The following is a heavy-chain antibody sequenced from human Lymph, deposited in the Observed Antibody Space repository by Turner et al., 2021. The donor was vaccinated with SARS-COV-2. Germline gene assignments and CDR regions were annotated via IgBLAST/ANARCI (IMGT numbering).Heavy chain of an antibody. CDR1: GFTVSSIY. D-gene: IGHD2-15*01. J-gene: IGHJ4*02. V-gene: IGHV3-66*01. Sequence: EVQLVESGGGLVQPGGSLRLSCAASGFTVSSIYMTWVRQAPGKGLGWVSVIYSDGSTSYADSVKGRFTISRDISKNTLYLQMNSLRAEDTAVYFCARDMREGSLGFDYWGQGTLVTVSS. CDR3: ARDMREGSLGFDY. CDR2: IYSDGST.